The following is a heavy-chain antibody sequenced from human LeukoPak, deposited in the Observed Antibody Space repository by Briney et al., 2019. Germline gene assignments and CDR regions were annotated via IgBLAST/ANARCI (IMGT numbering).Heavy chain of an antibody. V-gene: IGHV3-21*01. CDR2: ISTSSSHM. CDR1: GFTFDDYG. D-gene: IGHD3-10*01. CDR3: ARDDTSAHFFDY. Sequence: GGSLRLSCEASGFTFDDYGMHWVRQAPGKGLEWVSSISTSSSHMYYADSVKGRFTISRDNAKNSLYLQMNTLRAEDTAVYYCARDDTSAHFFDYWGQGTLVTVSS. J-gene: IGHJ4*02.